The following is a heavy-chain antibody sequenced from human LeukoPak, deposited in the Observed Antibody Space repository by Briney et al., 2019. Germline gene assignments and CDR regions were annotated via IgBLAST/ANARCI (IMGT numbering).Heavy chain of an antibody. D-gene: IGHD3-22*01. V-gene: IGHV3-11*01. CDR2: ISGGGGAM. CDR1: GFTFSDYY. CDR3: ARTYDTSGYFHAYDI. Sequence: SGGSLRLSCAASGFTFSDYYMTWIRGAPGKGLEWVSHISGGGGAMYYTDSVKGRFTISRDTAKNSLYLQMDSLRAEDTAVYYCARTYDTSGYFHAYDIWGQGTMVTVSA. J-gene: IGHJ3*02.